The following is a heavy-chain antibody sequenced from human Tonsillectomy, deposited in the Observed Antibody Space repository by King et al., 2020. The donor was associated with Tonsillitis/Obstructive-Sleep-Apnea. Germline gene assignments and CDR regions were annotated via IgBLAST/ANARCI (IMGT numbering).Heavy chain of an antibody. CDR3: AKDRYEHYDFWSGTTDY. J-gene: IGHJ4*02. D-gene: IGHD3-3*01. V-gene: IGHV3-23*04. CDR1: GFTFSSYA. Sequence: VQLVESGGGLVQPGGSLRLSCAASGFTFSSYAMSWVRQAPGEGLEWVSAISGSGGSTYYADSVTGRFTISRDNSKNTLHLQMNSLRADDTAVYYCAKDRYEHYDFWSGTTDYWGQGTLVTVSS. CDR2: ISGSGGST.